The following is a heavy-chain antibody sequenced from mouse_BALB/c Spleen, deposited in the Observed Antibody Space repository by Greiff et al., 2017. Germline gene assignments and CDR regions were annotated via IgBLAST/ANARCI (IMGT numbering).Heavy chain of an antibody. V-gene: IGHV5-17*02. Sequence: EVMLVESGGGLMQPGGSRKLSCAASGFTFSSFGMHWVRQAPEKGLEWVAYISSGSSTIYYADTVKGRFTISRDNPKNTLFLQMTSLRSEDTAMYYCARLGGNYGDYYAMDYWGQGTSVTVSS. CDR3: ARLGGNYGDYYAMDY. D-gene: IGHD2-1*01. CDR2: ISSGSSTI. J-gene: IGHJ4*01. CDR1: GFTFSSFG.